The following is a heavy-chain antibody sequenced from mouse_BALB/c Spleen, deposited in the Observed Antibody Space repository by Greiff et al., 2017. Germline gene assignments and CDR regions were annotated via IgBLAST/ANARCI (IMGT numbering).Heavy chain of an antibody. Sequence: EVKVEESGGGLVQPGGSRKLSCAASGFTFSSFGMHWVRQAPEKGLEWVAYISSGSSTIYYADTVKGRFTISRDNPKNTLFLQMTSLRSEDTAMYYCARFFYGNFDYWGQGTTLTVSS. D-gene: IGHD2-1*01. CDR1: GFTFSSFG. J-gene: IGHJ2*01. V-gene: IGHV5-17*02. CDR3: ARFFYGNFDY. CDR2: ISSGSSTI.